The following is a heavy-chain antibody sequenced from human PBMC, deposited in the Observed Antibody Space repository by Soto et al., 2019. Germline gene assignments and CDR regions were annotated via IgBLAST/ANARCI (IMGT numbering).Heavy chain of an antibody. CDR1: GASISSGDYY. CDR3: VRALGSRFMEWPRFDP. V-gene: IGHV4-30-4*01. Sequence: SETLSLTCTVSGASISSGDYYWSWVRQAPGKGLEWIGHISHSGNINYSPSLKSRVTISVDTSKNQFSLNLNSVTAADTAVYYCVRALGSRFMEWPRFDPWGQGIQVTVHS. D-gene: IGHD3-3*01. J-gene: IGHJ5*02. CDR2: ISHSGNI.